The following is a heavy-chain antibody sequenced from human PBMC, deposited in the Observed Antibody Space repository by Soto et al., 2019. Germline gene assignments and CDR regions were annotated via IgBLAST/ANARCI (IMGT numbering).Heavy chain of an antibody. J-gene: IGHJ6*02. CDR3: ARDIGCSGGSCYYYGMDV. Sequence: EVQLVESGGGLVQPGGSLRLSCAAPGFTFRGYSMNWVRQAPGKGLEWVSYISSSSSTIYYADSVKGRFTISRDNAKNSLYLQMNSLRDEDTAVYYCARDIGCSGGSCYYYGMDVWAKGPRSPSP. CDR2: ISSSSSTI. CDR1: GFTFRGYS. D-gene: IGHD2-15*01. V-gene: IGHV3-48*02.